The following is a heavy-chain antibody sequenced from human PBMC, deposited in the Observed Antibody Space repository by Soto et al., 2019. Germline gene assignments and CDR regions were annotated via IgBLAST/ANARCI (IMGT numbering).Heavy chain of an antibody. CDR2: LYYSGST. D-gene: IGHD5-12*01. Sequence: QVQLQESGPGLVKPSQTLSLTCTVSGGSISSGGYYWSWIRQHPGKGLEWIGYLYYSGSTYHNPSLKSRVTISLDPSKNQFSLKLSSVTAADTAVYYCPRRRWISTFSRMDFWGQGTTVTVSS. V-gene: IGHV4-31*03. CDR1: GGSISSGGYY. J-gene: IGHJ6*02. CDR3: PRRRWISTFSRMDF.